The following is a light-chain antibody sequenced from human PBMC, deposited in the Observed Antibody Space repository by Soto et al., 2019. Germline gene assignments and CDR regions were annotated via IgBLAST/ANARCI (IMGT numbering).Light chain of an antibody. CDR1: QTISDY. CDR2: AAS. J-gene: IGKJ5*01. V-gene: IGKV1-39*01. Sequence: DIQMTQSPSSLSASVGDRVTITCRAGQTISDYLNWYQQKPGTAPKLLIYAASTLQSGVPSRFSGSRSGTDFTLTISSLHPEDVATYYCQQTFSAPSITFRQGTRLEIK. CDR3: QQTFSAPSIT.